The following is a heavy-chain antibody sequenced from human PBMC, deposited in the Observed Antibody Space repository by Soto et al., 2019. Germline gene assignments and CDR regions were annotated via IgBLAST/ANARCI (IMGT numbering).Heavy chain of an antibody. CDR1: GYTFTSYF. CDR2: NNPSDGST. CDR3: ATGGFRGTGAS. J-gene: IGHJ5*02. D-gene: IGHD3-10*01. V-gene: IGHV1-46*01. Sequence: QVQLVQSGAEVKKPGASVKVSCKASGYTFTSYFMNWVRQAPGQGLEWMGKNNPSDGSTTYTSKFQGRVTMTSDTSTSTAYMELSSLRSDDTAIFYCATGGFRGTGASWGQGTLVTVSS.